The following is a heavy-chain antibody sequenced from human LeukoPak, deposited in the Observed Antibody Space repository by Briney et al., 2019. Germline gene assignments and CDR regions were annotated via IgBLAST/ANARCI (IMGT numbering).Heavy chain of an antibody. CDR2: IYYSGST. J-gene: IGHJ4*02. Sequence: SETLSLTCTVSGGSISSYYWSWIRQPPGKGLEWIGYIYYSGSTNYNPSLKSRVTISVDTSKNQFSLKLSSVTAADTAVYYCARERSHGYLTMWGQGTLVTVSS. CDR1: GGSISSYY. D-gene: IGHD5-24*01. CDR3: ARERSHGYLTM. V-gene: IGHV4-59*01.